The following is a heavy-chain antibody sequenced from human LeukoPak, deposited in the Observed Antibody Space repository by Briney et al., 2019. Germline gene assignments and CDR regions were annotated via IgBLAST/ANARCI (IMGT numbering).Heavy chain of an antibody. D-gene: IGHD6-19*01. CDR3: ATALAVAARRDY. CDR1: GYTLTELS. Sequence: ASVKVSCKVSGYTLTELSMHWVRQAPGKGLEWMGGFDPEDGETIYAQKFQGRVTMTEDTSTDTAYMELSSLRSEDTAVYYCATALAVAARRDYWGQGTLVTVSS. CDR2: FDPEDGET. J-gene: IGHJ4*02. V-gene: IGHV1-24*01.